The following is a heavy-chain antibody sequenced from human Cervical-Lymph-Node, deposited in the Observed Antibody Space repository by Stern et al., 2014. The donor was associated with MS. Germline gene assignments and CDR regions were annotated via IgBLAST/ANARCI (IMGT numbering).Heavy chain of an antibody. D-gene: IGHD2-2*01. CDR2: IWSDGNDE. J-gene: IGHJ4*02. Sequence: QVQLVESGGGVVQPGTSLRLSCAASGFTFSSYGLHWVRQAPGKGLEWVALIWSDGNDEYYADSVKGRFIISRDNSKSTLYLQMNNLRAEDTAVYYCAKNYQERREAGGFDYWGQGTLVTVSS. CDR1: GFTFSSYG. CDR3: AKNYQERREAGGFDY. V-gene: IGHV3-33*06.